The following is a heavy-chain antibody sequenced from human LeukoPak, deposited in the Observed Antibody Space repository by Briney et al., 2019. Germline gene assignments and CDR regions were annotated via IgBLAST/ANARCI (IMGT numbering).Heavy chain of an antibody. CDR3: AKGSGTTYRYNWFDP. CDR2: ISGSGDST. CDR1: GFTFSIYD. J-gene: IGHJ5*02. Sequence: GGPLRLSCAASGFTFSIYDMTGVRGSPGKGLEGVSDISGSGDSTHYADSVKGRFTISRDNSKNTLYLQMKSLRAEDTALYYCAKGSGTTYRYNWFDPWGQGALVTVSS. D-gene: IGHD1-26*01. V-gene: IGHV3-23*01.